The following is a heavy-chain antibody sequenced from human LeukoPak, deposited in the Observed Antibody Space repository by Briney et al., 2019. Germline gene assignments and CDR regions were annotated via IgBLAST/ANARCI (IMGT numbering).Heavy chain of an antibody. J-gene: IGHJ4*02. V-gene: IGHV3-30-3*01. Sequence: TGGCLRLSCAASGFTFSSYAMHWVPQAPGKGLEWVAVISYDGSNKYYADSVKGRFTISRDNSKNTLYLQMNSLRAEDTAVYYCARDPQGFSYSGPKVVTRRYPAYFDYWGQGTLVTVSS. D-gene: IGHD5-12*01. CDR3: ARDPQGFSYSGPKVVTRRYPAYFDY. CDR1: GFTFSSYA. CDR2: ISYDGSNK.